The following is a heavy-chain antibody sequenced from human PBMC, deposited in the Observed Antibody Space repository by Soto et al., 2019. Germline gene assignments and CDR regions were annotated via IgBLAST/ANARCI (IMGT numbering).Heavy chain of an antibody. Sequence: GGSLRLSCAASGFTFSSYAMHWVRQAPGKGLEWVAVISYDGSNKYYADSVKGRFTISRDNSKNTLYLQMNSLRAEDTAVYYCARVYYDSPRPYYYGMDVWGQGTTVTVSS. CDR2: ISYDGSNK. CDR3: ARVYYDSPRPYYYGMDV. D-gene: IGHD3-22*01. J-gene: IGHJ6*02. CDR1: GFTFSSYA. V-gene: IGHV3-30-3*01.